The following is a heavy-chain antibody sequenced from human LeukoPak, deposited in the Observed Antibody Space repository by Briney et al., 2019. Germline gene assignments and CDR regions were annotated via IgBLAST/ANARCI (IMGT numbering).Heavy chain of an antibody. CDR1: GLTLSNHW. CDR3: ARAVYCSGGGCFWYFDL. J-gene: IGHJ2*01. V-gene: IGHV3-21*01. CDR2: ISSSSRFI. Sequence: GGSLRPSCAASGLTLSNHWMSWVRQAPGKGLEWVSFISSSSRFIYYGDSVKGRFTISRDNAKKSLYLQMNSLRAEDTAVYYCARAVYCSGGGCFWYFDLWGRGTLVTVSS. D-gene: IGHD2-15*01.